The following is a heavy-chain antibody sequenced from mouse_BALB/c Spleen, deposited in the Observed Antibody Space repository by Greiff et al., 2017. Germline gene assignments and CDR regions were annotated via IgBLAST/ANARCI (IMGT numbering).Heavy chain of an antibody. J-gene: IGHJ2*01. CDR1: GFSLTSYD. Sequence: QVQLQQSGPGLVAPSQSLSITCTVSGFSLTSYDISWIRQPPGKGLEWLGVIWTGGGTNYNSAFMSRLSISKDNSKSQVFLKMNSLQTDDTAIYYCVRVGGQGYFDYWGQGTTLTVSS. V-gene: IGHV2-9-2*01. CDR2: IWTGGGT. CDR3: VRVGGQGYFDY. D-gene: IGHD3-3*01.